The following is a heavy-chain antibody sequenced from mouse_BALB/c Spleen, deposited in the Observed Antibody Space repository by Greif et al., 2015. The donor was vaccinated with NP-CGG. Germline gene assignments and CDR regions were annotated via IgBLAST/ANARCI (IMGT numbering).Heavy chain of an antibody. J-gene: IGHJ4*01. CDR1: GYTFTDYA. CDR2: ISTYYGNT. Sequence: VKLQESGPELVRPGVSVKISCKGSGYTFTDYAMHWVKQSHAKSLEWIGVISTYYGNTNYNQKFKGKATMTVDKSSSTAYMELARLTSEDSAIYYCADGPYAMDYWGQGTSVTVSS. CDR3: ADGPYAMDY. V-gene: IGHV1-67*01. D-gene: IGHD2-3*01.